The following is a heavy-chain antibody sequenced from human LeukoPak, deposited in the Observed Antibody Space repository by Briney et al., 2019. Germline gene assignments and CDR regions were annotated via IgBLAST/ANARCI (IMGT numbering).Heavy chain of an antibody. CDR3: ARDSTPLYGALCY. J-gene: IGHJ4*02. D-gene: IGHD4-17*01. CDR2: IIPIFGTA. V-gene: IGHV1-69*06. CDR1: GGTFSSYD. Sequence: SVKVSCKASGGTFSSYDISGVRQAPGQGLEWMGGIIPIFGTANYAQKFQGRVTITADKSTSTAYMELSSLRSEDTAVYYCARDSTPLYGALCYWGQGTLVTVSS.